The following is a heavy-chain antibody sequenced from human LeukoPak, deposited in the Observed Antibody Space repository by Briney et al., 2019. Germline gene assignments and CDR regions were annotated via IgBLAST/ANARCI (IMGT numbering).Heavy chain of an antibody. Sequence: GGSLRLSCAASGFTFSSYGMHWVRQAPGKGLEWVAVIWYDGSNKYYADSVKGRFTISRDNSKNTLYLQMNSLRAEDTAVYYCARDRHIAVAGPEDYWGQGTLVTVSS. V-gene: IGHV3-33*01. CDR2: IWYDGSNK. J-gene: IGHJ4*02. D-gene: IGHD6-19*01. CDR1: GFTFSSYG. CDR3: ARDRHIAVAGPEDY.